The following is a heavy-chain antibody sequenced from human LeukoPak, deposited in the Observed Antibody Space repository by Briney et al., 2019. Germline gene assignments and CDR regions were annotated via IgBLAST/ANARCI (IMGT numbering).Heavy chain of an antibody. CDR1: GFTFNNYA. CDR2: ITRFTGTT. Sequence: GGSLRLSCAASGFTFNNYAMTWVRRAPGRGLEWISTITRFTGTTYYADSVKGRFIISRGDSNNTLYLQMNSLRAEDTAVYYCAKPPYYYDRRSWDYWGQGTLVTVSS. V-gene: IGHV3-23*01. J-gene: IGHJ4*02. CDR3: AKPPYYYDRRSWDY. D-gene: IGHD3-22*01.